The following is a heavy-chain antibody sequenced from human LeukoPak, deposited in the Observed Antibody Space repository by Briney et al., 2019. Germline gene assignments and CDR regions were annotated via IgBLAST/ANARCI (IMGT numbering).Heavy chain of an antibody. CDR2: IRYDGSNK. CDR3: AKYDRGFERPTLGSYFDY. D-gene: IGHD3-22*01. Sequence: PGGSLRLSFAASGFTFSSYGMHWVRQAPGKGLEWVAFIRYDGSNKYYADSVKGRFTISRDNSKNTLYLQMNSLRAEDTAVYYCAKYDRGFERPTLGSYFDYWGQGTLVTVSS. J-gene: IGHJ4*02. V-gene: IGHV3-30*02. CDR1: GFTFSSYG.